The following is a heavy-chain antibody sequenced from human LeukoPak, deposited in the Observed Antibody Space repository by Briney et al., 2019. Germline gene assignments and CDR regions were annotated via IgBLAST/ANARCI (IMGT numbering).Heavy chain of an antibody. CDR2: INPNSGGT. CDR3: ARDSDSGYDYRFDY. CDR1: GYTFTGYY. V-gene: IGHV1-2*02. Sequence: GASVKVSCKASGYTFTGYYMHWVRQAPGQGLEWMGWINPNSGGTNYAQKFQGRVTMTRDTSISTAYMELSRLRSDDTAVYYCARDSDSGYDYRFDYWGQGTLVTVSS. D-gene: IGHD5-12*01. J-gene: IGHJ4*02.